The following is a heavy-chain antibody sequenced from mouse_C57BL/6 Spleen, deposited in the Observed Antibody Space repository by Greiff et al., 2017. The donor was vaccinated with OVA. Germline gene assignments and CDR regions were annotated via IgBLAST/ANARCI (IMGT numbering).Heavy chain of an antibody. CDR2: INPNHGGP. CDR3: ARTPITTVIDWDVDG. D-gene: IGHD1-1*01. J-gene: IGHJ1*03. CDR1: GYTFTDYN. Sequence: VQLQQSGPELVKPGASVKIPCKASGYTFTDYNMDWVKQSPGKSLEWIGDINPNHGGPNYTQKFKGKATLTVDKASSTAYMELRSLTAEDTAVYYCARTPITTVIDWDVDGWGTGTTGTVSS. V-gene: IGHV1-18*01.